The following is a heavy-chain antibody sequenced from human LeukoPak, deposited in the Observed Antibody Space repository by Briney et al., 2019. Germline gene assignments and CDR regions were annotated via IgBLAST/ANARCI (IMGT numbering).Heavy chain of an antibody. D-gene: IGHD3-10*01. CDR3: AREGSSSFDY. CDR2: TYYRSKWYY. V-gene: IGHV6-1*01. Sequence: SQTLSLTCALSGDSVSSNSAAWNWMRHSPSGRLEWLGRTYYRSKWYYDYAVSVTSRITINPDTSKNQFSLHLNSVTPEDTAVYYCAREGSSSFDYWGQGTLVTVSS. CDR1: GDSVSSNSAA. J-gene: IGHJ4*02.